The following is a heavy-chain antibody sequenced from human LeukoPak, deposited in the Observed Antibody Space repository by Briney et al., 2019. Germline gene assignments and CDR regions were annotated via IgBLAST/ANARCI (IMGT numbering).Heavy chain of an antibody. CDR2: IIPIFGTA. V-gene: IGHV1-69*01. Sequence: GASVKVSCKASGGTFSSYAISWVRQAPGQGLEWMGGIIPIFGTANYAQKFQGRVTITADESTSTAYMELSSLRSEDTAVYYCARAYNWNVLRAFDIWGQGTMVIVSS. D-gene: IGHD1-1*01. CDR1: GGTFSSYA. CDR3: ARAYNWNVLRAFDI. J-gene: IGHJ3*02.